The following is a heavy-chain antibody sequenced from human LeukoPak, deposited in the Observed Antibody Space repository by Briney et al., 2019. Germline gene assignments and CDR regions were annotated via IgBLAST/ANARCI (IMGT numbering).Heavy chain of an antibody. Sequence: PGGSLRLSCAASGFTFSSYGMHWVRQAPGKGLEWVAVISYDGSNKYYADSVKGRFTISRDNSKNTLYLQMNSLRAEDTAVYYCAKDQARWLQWWGFDYWGQGTLVTVSS. CDR2: ISYDGSNK. D-gene: IGHD5-24*01. V-gene: IGHV3-30*18. CDR3: AKDQARWLQWWGFDY. J-gene: IGHJ4*02. CDR1: GFTFSSYG.